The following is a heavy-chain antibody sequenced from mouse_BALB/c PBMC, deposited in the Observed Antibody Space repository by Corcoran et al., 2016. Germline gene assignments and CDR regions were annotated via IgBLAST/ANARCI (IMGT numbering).Heavy chain of an antibody. CDR1: GYTFTSYV. J-gene: IGHJ2*01. Sequence: EVQLQQSGPELVKPGASVKMSCKASGYTFTSYVMHWVKQKPGQGLEWIGYINPYNDGTKYNEKFKGKATLTSDKSSSTAYMELSSLDSEDSAGDYCARRGDGYNCVYWGQGTTLTVSS. CDR2: INPYNDGT. D-gene: IGHD2-3*01. CDR3: ARRGDGYNCVY. V-gene: IGHV1S136*01.